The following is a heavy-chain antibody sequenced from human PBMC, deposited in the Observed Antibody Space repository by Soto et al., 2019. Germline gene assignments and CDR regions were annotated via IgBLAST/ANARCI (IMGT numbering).Heavy chain of an antibody. V-gene: IGHV4-39*01. D-gene: IGHD3-9*01. CDR1: GGSISSSSYY. CDR2: IYYSGST. Sequence: SETLSLTCTVSGGSISSSSYYWGWIRQPPGKGLEWIGSIYYSGSTYYNPSLKSRVTISVDTSKNQFSLKLSSVTAADTAVYYCARIEYYGILTGLTPHYYYYGMDVWGQGTTVTVSS. J-gene: IGHJ6*02. CDR3: ARIEYYGILTGLTPHYYYYGMDV.